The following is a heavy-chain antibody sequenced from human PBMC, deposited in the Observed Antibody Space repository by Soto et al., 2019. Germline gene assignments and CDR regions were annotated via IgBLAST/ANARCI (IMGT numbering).Heavy chain of an antibody. CDR3: ASDWAAAGPSDC. V-gene: IGHV1-18*01. CDR2: ISAYNGNT. D-gene: IGHD6-19*01. CDR1: GYTFTSYG. Sequence: QVQLVQSGAEVKKPGASVKVSCKASGYTFTSYGISWVRQAPGQGLEWMGRISAYNGNTNYAQTLQGRVTMTTDTSTTTADTEPRTLRADDTSVYYWASDWAAAGPSDCWSKGTLGTVA. J-gene: IGHJ4*02.